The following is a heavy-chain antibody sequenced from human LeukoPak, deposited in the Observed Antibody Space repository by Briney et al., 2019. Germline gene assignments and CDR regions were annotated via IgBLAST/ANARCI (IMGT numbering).Heavy chain of an antibody. CDR2: INASAGST. V-gene: IGHV1-46*01. J-gene: IGHJ4*02. Sequence: ASVKVSCTASGYTFISNDYIYWVRQAPGQGLEWMGIINASAGSTSYAQKFQGRVTMTRDTSTNTVYIELSSLRSDDTAVYYYARGPYGSSSYYYDYWGQGTPVTVSS. D-gene: IGHD6-6*01. CDR3: ARGPYGSSSYYYDY. CDR1: GYTFISNDY.